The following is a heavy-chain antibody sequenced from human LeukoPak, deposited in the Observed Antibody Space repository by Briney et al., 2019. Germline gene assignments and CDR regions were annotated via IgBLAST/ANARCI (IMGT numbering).Heavy chain of an antibody. J-gene: IGHJ4*02. CDR2: ISGSGGGT. V-gene: IGHV3-23*01. CDR1: GITLSNYG. CDR3: ARRGIVIRAVILIGFHTEAYYFDY. D-gene: IGHD3-10*01. Sequence: GESLRLSCVVSGITLSNYGMSWVRQAPGKGLEWVSGISGSGGGTNYADSVKGRFTISRDNSKNTLYLQMNSLRAEDTAVYFCARRGIVIRAVILIGFHTEAYYFDYWGQGTLVTVSS.